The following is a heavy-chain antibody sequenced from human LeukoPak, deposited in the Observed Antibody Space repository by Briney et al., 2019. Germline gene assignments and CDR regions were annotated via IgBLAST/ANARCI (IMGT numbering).Heavy chain of an antibody. V-gene: IGHV4-39*07. Sequence: PSETLSLTCTVSGGSISSSSYYWGWIRQPPGKGLEWIGSIYYSGSTYYNPSLKSRVTISVDTSKNQFSLKLSSVTAADTAVYYCAGGEMTTVTSFDYWGQGTLVTVSS. D-gene: IGHD4-17*01. CDR3: AGGEMTTVTSFDY. CDR1: GGSISSSSYY. J-gene: IGHJ4*02. CDR2: IYYSGST.